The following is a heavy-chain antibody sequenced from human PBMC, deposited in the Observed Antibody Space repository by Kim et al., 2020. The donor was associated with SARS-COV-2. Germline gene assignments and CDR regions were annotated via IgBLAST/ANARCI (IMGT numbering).Heavy chain of an antibody. D-gene: IGHD1-1*01. V-gene: IGHV1-2*05. CDR1: GYTFSGYY. J-gene: IGHJ5*02. CDR3: AIGSERSDNWFDP. CDR2: INLNNGDT. Sequence: ASVKVSCKASGYTFSGYYVHWVRQAPGQGLEWMGRINLNNGDTIFAQKFQGRVTLTRDTSISTAYMELNNLKSDDTVVYYCAIGSERSDNWFDPWGQGTLVTVSS.